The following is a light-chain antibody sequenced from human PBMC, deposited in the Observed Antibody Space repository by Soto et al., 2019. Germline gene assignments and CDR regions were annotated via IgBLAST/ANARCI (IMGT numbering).Light chain of an antibody. Sequence: QAVVTQSPSASASLGASVNLTCTLSSGHSSDAIAWHQQQPEKGPRFLMKLNSDGSHTKGDGIPGRFSGSSSGAERYLTTSSLQSEDEADYYCQTWGTGIQVFGGGTKLTVL. CDR1: SGHSSDA. CDR2: LNSDGSH. V-gene: IGLV4-69*01. J-gene: IGLJ2*01. CDR3: QTWGTGIQV.